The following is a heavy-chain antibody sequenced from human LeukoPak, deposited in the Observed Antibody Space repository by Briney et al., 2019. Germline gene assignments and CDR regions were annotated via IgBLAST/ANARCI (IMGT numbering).Heavy chain of an antibody. Sequence: SETLSLTRGVSGGSIDITNYWSWVRQAPGKGLEWIGEISHDGTTNYNPSLRSRVAMSLDRASNQFSLSLTSVTAADTAVYYCTREDRPFCPFAYWGQGVLVTVSS. CDR2: ISHDGTT. D-gene: IGHD3-3*01. J-gene: IGHJ4*02. CDR1: GGSIDITNY. V-gene: IGHV4-4*02. CDR3: TREDRPFCPFAY.